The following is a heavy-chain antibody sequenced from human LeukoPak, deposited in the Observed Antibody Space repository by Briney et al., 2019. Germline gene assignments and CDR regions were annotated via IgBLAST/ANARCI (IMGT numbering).Heavy chain of an antibody. CDR1: GGTFNSYA. J-gene: IGHJ3*02. CDR2: IIPIFGTS. V-gene: IGHV1-69*13. CDR3: ARDLGGAAVPRDI. Sequence: WASVTVSCKASGGTFNSYAISWVRQAPGQGLEWMGGIIPIFGTSNYAQKFQDRVTITADESTSTAYMELSSLRSEDTAVYYCARDLGGAAVPRDIWGQGTMVTVSS. D-gene: IGHD6-25*01.